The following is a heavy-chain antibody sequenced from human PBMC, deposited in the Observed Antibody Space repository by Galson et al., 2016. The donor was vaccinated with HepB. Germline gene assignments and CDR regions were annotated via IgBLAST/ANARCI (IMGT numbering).Heavy chain of an antibody. CDR3: ARGHYYDSRGYYYVLDY. Sequence: SVKVSCKVSGYTLTELPMHWVRQAPGRGLEWMGSFDPADGETIYAQTFQGRVTMTEDTSTDTAYLELSGLRSDDTAVYYCARGHYYDSRGYYYVLDYWGQGTLVTVSS. D-gene: IGHD3-22*01. J-gene: IGHJ4*02. CDR2: FDPADGET. CDR1: GYTLTELP. V-gene: IGHV1-24*01.